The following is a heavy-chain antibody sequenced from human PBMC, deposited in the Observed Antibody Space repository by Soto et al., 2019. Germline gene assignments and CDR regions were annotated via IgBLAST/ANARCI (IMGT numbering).Heavy chain of an antibody. J-gene: IGHJ4*02. CDR1: GGSFSGYY. Sequence: KPSETLSLTCAVYGGSFSGYYWSWIRQPPGKGLEWIGEINHSGSTNYNPSLKSRVTISVDTSKNQFSLKLSSVTAADTAVYYCARDRQWLNDYWGQGTLVTVSS. CDR2: INHSGST. CDR3: ARDRQWLNDY. D-gene: IGHD6-19*01. V-gene: IGHV4-34*01.